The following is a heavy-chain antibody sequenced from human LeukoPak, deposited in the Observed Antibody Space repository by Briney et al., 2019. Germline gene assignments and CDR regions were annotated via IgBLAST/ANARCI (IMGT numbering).Heavy chain of an antibody. CDR2: INHSGST. CDR3: ARDRGDTAMFN. CDR1: GGSFSGYY. J-gene: IGHJ4*02. Sequence: SETLSLTCAVYGGSFSGYYWSWIRQPPGKGLEWIGEINHSGSTNYNPSLKSRVTISIDTSKNQFSLKLRSLTAADTAFYYCARDRGDTAMFNWGQGTLVTVSS. V-gene: IGHV4-34*01. D-gene: IGHD5-18*01.